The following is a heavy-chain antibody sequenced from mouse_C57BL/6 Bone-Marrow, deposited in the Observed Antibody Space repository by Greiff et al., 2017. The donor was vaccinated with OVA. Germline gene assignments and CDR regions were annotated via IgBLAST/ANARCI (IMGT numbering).Heavy chain of an antibody. Sequence: QVQLQQSGAGLVKPGASVKMSCKASGYTFTTYSIEWVKQNHGQSLEWIGNFHPYNGDTKYNEKFKGKATLTVDKSSSTVYLELSRLTSADSAVYYWARSGDYDGDWFAYGYQGTGVTVTA. V-gene: IGHV1-47*01. CDR1: GYTFTTYS. CDR2: FHPYNGDT. D-gene: IGHD2-4*01. CDR3: ARSGDYDGDWFAY. J-gene: IGHJ3*01.